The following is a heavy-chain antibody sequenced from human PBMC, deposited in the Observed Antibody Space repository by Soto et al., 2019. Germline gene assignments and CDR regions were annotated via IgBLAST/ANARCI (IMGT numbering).Heavy chain of an antibody. CDR2: IFPGDSDT. V-gene: IGHV5-51*01. D-gene: IGHD1-7*01. CDR3: ARGGFIGTTPGY. CDR1: GYNFGAYW. J-gene: IGHJ4*02. Sequence: PGESLKISCKASGYNFGAYWIGWVRQMPGRGLEWMGIIFPGDSDTRYSPSFQGQVTISADKSISAVYLQWRSLKASDTATYFCARGGFIGTTPGYWGQGTRVTVSS.